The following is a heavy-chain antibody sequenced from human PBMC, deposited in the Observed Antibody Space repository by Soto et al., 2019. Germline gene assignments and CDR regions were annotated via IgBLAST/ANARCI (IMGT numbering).Heavy chain of an antibody. CDR2: VSPMFGAA. D-gene: IGHD3-10*01. V-gene: IGHV1-69*19. CDR3: AREVQVHTPAFVY. CDR1: GGTFNTYA. J-gene: IGHJ4*02. Sequence: QVQLVQSGAEMKKPGSSVKVSCQSSGGTFNTYAMNWVRQAPGQGPEWLGDVSPMFGAANYAPKFQGRVNITADESTGTSYMQLSSLTSEDPALYFCAREVQVHTPAFVYWGQGTLVTVSS.